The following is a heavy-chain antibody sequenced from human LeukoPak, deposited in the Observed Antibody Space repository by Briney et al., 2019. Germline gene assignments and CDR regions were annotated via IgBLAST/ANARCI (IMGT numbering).Heavy chain of an antibody. CDR2: INHSGST. J-gene: IGHJ4*02. CDR3: ARGPYSGSFFDY. Sequence: PSETLSLTCAVYGGSFSGYYWSWIRQPPGKGPEWIGEINHSGSTNYNPSLKSRVTISVDTSKNQFSLKLSSVTAADTAVYYCARGPYSGSFFDYWGQGTLVTVSS. V-gene: IGHV4-34*01. D-gene: IGHD1-26*01. CDR1: GGSFSGYY.